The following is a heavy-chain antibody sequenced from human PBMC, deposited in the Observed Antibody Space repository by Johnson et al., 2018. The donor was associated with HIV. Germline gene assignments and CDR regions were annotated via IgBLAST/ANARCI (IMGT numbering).Heavy chain of an antibody. CDR3: ITGGMIVVGDAFDI. Sequence: QVQLVESGGGVVQPGRSLRLSCAASGFTFSSYAMHWVRQAPGKGLEWVAVISYDGSNKYYADSVKGRFTISRDNSKNTLYLQMNSLKTEDTAVYYCITGGMIVVGDAFDIWGQGTMVTVSS. D-gene: IGHD3-22*01. V-gene: IGHV3-30-3*01. CDR2: ISYDGSNK. J-gene: IGHJ3*02. CDR1: GFTFSSYA.